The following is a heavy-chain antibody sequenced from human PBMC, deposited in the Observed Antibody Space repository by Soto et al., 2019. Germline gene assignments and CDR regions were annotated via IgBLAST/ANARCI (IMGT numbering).Heavy chain of an antibody. D-gene: IGHD3-22*01. Sequence: GASVKVSCKASGYTFTSYGISWVRQAPGQGLEWMGIINPSGGSTSYAQKFQGRVTMTRDTSTSTVYMELSSLRSEDTAVYYCARAQPPHYDSSGYPTHFDYWGQGTLVTVSS. CDR3: ARAQPPHYDSSGYPTHFDY. CDR1: GYTFTSYG. CDR2: INPSGGST. J-gene: IGHJ4*02. V-gene: IGHV1-46*01.